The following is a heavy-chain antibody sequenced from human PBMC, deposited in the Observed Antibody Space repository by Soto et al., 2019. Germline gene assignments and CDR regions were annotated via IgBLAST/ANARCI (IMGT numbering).Heavy chain of an antibody. CDR1: DGSISNFY. Sequence: PSETLSLTCTVSDGSISNFYWSWIRQPPGKGLEWIGYISSSGNTNYNPSLKSRVSISVDTSKNQFSLNLTSVTAADTAVYYCARAPMVLTRSYFDSWGQGTPATAPQ. D-gene: IGHD3-22*01. CDR3: ARAPMVLTRSYFDS. CDR2: ISSSGNT. V-gene: IGHV4-59*01. J-gene: IGHJ4*02.